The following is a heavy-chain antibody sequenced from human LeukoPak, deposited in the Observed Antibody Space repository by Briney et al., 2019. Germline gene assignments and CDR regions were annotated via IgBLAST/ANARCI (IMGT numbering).Heavy chain of an antibody. CDR2: ISWDESTT. CDR1: GLSIGGNS. J-gene: IGHJ6*02. CDR3: ARGPNRWWVVSRNWGTDV. Sequence: GGSRRLSCAASGLSIGGNSMHWVRQPPGKGLEWVSLISWDESTTYYSDSVQGRFTVSRDSSKNSLYLQTNSLRTEDTALYYCARGPNRWWVVSRNWGTDVWGQGTTVTVSS. D-gene: IGHD2-15*01. V-gene: IGHV3-43*01.